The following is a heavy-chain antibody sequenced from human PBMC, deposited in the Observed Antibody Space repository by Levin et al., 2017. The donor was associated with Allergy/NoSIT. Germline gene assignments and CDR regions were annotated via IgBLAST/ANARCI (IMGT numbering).Heavy chain of an antibody. D-gene: IGHD2-21*01. Sequence: GGSLRLSCTTSGFTFGDYSLTWFRQAPGKALEWVGFIRTKAYGGTTHYAASVQGRFFISIDESTRIAYLQMNSLQSEDTAVYYCARARPSIVVGARGFDHWGQGTLVTVSS. V-gene: IGHV3-49*03. CDR3: ARARPSIVVGARGFDH. CDR1: GFTFGDYS. CDR2: IRTKAYGGTT. J-gene: IGHJ4*02.